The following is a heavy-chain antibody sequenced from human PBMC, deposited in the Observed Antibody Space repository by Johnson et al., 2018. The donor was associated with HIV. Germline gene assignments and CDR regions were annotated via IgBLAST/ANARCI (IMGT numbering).Heavy chain of an antibody. D-gene: IGHD1-26*01. J-gene: IGHJ3*02. CDR3: AREPIREVGGAFDI. V-gene: IGHV3-30*03. CDR1: GFTFSSYW. CDR2: ISYDGSNK. Sequence: VQLVESGGGVVQPGRSLRLSCAASGFTFSSYWMSWVRQAPGKGLEWVAVISYDGSNKYYADSVKGRFTISRDNSKNTLYLQMNSLRAEDTAVYYCAREPIREVGGAFDIWGQVTMVTVSS.